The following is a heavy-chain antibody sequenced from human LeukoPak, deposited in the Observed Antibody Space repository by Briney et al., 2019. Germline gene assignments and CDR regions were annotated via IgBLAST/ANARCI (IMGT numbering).Heavy chain of an antibody. J-gene: IGHJ4*02. V-gene: IGHV3-7*01. Sequence: GGSLRLSCAASGFTFTNYWMKWVRQAPGGGPEWLANINKDGSEEYYADSVKGRFTISRDNAKNSLYLQMNSLRAEDTAVYYCARDAVHGGDCDYWGQGTLVAVSS. CDR3: ARDAVHGGDCDY. CDR2: INKDGSEE. D-gene: IGHD2-21*02. CDR1: GFTFTNYW.